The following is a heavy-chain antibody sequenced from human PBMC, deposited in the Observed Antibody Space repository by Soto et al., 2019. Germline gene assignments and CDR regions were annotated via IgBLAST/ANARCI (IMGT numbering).Heavy chain of an antibody. CDR1: GFSVTTGGGYY. J-gene: IGHJ4*02. CDR3: AKDEGLLWSGELL. CDR2: IYYSGST. V-gene: IGHV4-31*03. D-gene: IGHD3-10*01. Sequence: ALSVTCSVSGFSVTTGGGYYWSWIRQHPGKGLEWIGYIYYSGSTYYNPSLKSRVTISADPSTNQFSLKMTSVTVADTAVYYCAKDEGLLWSGELLWGQGILVPVSS.